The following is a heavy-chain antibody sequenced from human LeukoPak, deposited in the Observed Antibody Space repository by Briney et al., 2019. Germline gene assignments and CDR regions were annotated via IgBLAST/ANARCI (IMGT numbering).Heavy chain of an antibody. D-gene: IGHD3-9*01. V-gene: IGHV3-7*01. CDR2: IKQDGREK. CDR3: ARTYYDILTGYNPYFDY. J-gene: IGHJ4*02. Sequence: GGSLRLSCAASGFTFSSYWMSWVRQAPGKGLEWVANIKQDGREKYYVDSVKGRFTISRDNAKNSLYLQMNSLRAEDTAVYYCARTYYDILTGYNPYFDYWGQGILVTVSS. CDR1: GFTFSSYW.